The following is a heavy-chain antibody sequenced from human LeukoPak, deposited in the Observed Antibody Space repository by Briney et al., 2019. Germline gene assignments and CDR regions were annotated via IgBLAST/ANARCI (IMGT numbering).Heavy chain of an antibody. V-gene: IGHV3-30*02. CDR3: AKTLRELSGGAFDI. CDR1: GFTFSDYY. J-gene: IGHJ3*02. CDR2: IRYDGSNK. D-gene: IGHD1-26*01. Sequence: PGGSLRLSCAASGFTFSDYYMSWIRQAPGKGLEWVAFIRYDGSNKYYADSVKGRFTISRDNSKNTLYLQMNSLRAEDTAVYYCAKTLRELSGGAFDIWGQGTMVTVSS.